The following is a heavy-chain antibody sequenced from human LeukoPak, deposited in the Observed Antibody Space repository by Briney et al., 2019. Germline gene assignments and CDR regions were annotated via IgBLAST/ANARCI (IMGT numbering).Heavy chain of an antibody. Sequence: GGSLRLSCAASGFTFSSYWIHWVRQAPGKGLVWVSRIKSDGSSTYYADSVKGRFTISRDNSKNTLYLQMNSLRAEDTAVYYCAKGGYCSSTSCEIHYYYYGMDVWGQGTTVTVSS. CDR1: GFTFSSYW. J-gene: IGHJ6*02. D-gene: IGHD2-2*01. V-gene: IGHV3-74*01. CDR3: AKGGYCSSTSCEIHYYYYGMDV. CDR2: IKSDGSST.